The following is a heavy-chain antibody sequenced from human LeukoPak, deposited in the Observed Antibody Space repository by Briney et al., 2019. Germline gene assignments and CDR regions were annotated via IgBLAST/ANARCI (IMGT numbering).Heavy chain of an antibody. CDR1: GFTFSSYS. Sequence: GGSLRLSCAASGFTFSSYSMNWVRQAPGKGLEWVSSISSSSTYIYYADSVKGRFTIPRDNAKNSLYLQMNSLRAEDTAVYYCAKRVAYSSSWPYFDYWGQGTLVTVSS. V-gene: IGHV3-21*04. CDR2: ISSSSTYI. D-gene: IGHD6-13*01. CDR3: AKRVAYSSSWPYFDY. J-gene: IGHJ4*02.